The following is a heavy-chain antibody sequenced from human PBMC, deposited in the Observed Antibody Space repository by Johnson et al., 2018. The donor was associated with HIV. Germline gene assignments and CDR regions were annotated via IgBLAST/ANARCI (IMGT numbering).Heavy chain of an antibody. V-gene: IGHV3-30-3*01. D-gene: IGHD3-10*01. CDR3: AKAPYGSGIRPGAFDI. Sequence: QVQLVESGGGVVQPGRSLRLSCAASGFTLSDSALHWVRQAPGKGLEWVAVISYDGSNKYYAGSVKGRFTISRDNSKTTLYLQMNSLRAEDTAVYYCAKAPYGSGIRPGAFDIWGQGTMVTVSS. CDR2: ISYDGSNK. CDR1: GFTLSDSA. J-gene: IGHJ3*02.